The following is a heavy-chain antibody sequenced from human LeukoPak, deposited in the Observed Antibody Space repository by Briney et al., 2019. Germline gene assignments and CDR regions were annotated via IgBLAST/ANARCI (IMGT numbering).Heavy chain of an antibody. CDR1: GGSFSGYY. CDR2: INHSGST. D-gene: IGHD3-16*01. CDR3: ARRPLGGIDY. J-gene: IGHJ4*02. Sequence: SETLSLTCAVYGGSFSGYYRSWIRQPPGKGLEWIGEINHSGSTNYNPSLKSRIPISIVTSKNQISLELNSVTAADTAVYYCARRPLGGIDYWGQGTLVTVSS. V-gene: IGHV4-34*01.